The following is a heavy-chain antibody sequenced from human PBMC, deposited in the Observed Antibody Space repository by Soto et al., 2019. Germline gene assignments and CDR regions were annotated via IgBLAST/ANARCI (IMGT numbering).Heavy chain of an antibody. V-gene: IGHV4-4*02. D-gene: IGHD3-3*01. CDR2: IYHSGST. CDR3: ARGPFLLRFLAWSFDY. J-gene: IGHJ4*02. Sequence: SETLSLTCAVSGGSISSSNWWSWVRQPPGKGLEWIGEIYHSGSTNYNPSLKSRVTISVDKSKKQFSLKLSSVTAADTAVYYCARGPFLLRFLAWSFDYWGQGTIVTVYS. CDR1: GGSISSSNW.